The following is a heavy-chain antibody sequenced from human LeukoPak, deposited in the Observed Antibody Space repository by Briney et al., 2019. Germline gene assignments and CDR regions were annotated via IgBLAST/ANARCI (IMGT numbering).Heavy chain of an antibody. D-gene: IGHD2-15*01. CDR3: ARQLGYCSGGSCYFDY. CDR1: GFIFSSYA. J-gene: IGHJ4*02. V-gene: IGHV3-23*01. CDR2: ISVSGGST. Sequence: GGSLRLSCAASGFIFSSYAMSWVRQAPGKGLEWVSAISVSGGSTYYADSVKGRFTISRDNSKHTLFLQMNSLRAEDTAVYYCARQLGYCSGGSCYFDYWGQGTLVTVSS.